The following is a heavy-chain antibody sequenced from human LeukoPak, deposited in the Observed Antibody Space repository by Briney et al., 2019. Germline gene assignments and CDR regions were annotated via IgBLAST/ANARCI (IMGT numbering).Heavy chain of an antibody. J-gene: IGHJ4*02. CDR1: GGSISSGGYS. D-gene: IGHD6-13*01. V-gene: IGHV4-30-2*01. CDR2: IYHSGST. CDR3: ARGYSSSWYFQDY. Sequence: SQTLSLTCAVSGGSISSGGYSWSWIRLPPGKGLEWIGYIYHSGSTYYNPSLKSRVTISVDTSKNQFSLKLSSVTAADTAVYYCARGYSSSWYFQDYWGQGTLVTVSS.